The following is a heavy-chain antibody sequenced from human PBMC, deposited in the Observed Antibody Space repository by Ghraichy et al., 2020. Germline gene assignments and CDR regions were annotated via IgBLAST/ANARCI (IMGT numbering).Heavy chain of an antibody. V-gene: IGHV3-15*01. J-gene: IGHJ4*02. CDR3: MTDWARDP. Sequence: GGSLRLSCAASGFIFTNAWMSWVRQAPGKGLEWVGRIKSITDGAASDYAAPVKGRFSISRDDSKSTLYLQMNSLKTEDTAVYYCMTDWARDPWGQGTLVTVSS. CDR1: GFIFTNAW. D-gene: IGHD3-16*01. CDR2: IKSITDGAAS.